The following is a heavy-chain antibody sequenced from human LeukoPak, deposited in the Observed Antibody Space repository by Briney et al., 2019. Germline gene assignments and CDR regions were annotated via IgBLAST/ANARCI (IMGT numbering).Heavy chain of an antibody. CDR1: GFTFSSYA. J-gene: IGHJ4*02. CDR3: ATVPTAMYPPLTDY. V-gene: IGHV1-24*01. D-gene: IGHD5-18*01. CDR2: FDPEDGET. Sequence: PGRSLRLSCAASGFTFSSYAMHWVRQAPGKGLEWMGGFDPEDGETIYAQKFQGRVTMTEDTSTDTAYMELSSLRSEDTAVYYCATVPTAMYPPLTDYWGQGTLVTVSS.